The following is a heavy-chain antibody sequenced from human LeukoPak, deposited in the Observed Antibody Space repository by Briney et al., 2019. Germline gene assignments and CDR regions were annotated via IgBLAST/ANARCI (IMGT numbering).Heavy chain of an antibody. CDR3: ARDPVHFDAFDV. CDR1: GFTFSNFE. V-gene: IGHV3-48*03. CDR2: ITSSGSTM. Sequence: GQSLRLSCSASGFTFSNFEMNWGRQAPGKGLEWLSYITSSGSTMFYSDSVKGRFAISRDNAKTSLYLHLSSLRAEDTAIYYCARDPVHFDAFDVWGQGAMVAVSS. J-gene: IGHJ3*01.